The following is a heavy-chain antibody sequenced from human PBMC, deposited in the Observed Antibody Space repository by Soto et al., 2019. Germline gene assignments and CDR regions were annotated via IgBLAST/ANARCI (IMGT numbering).Heavy chain of an antibody. V-gene: IGHV1-24*01. CDR3: ATDTGIVGAIDY. CDR2: FDPEDGET. D-gene: IGHD1-26*01. CDR1: GYTLTELS. J-gene: IGHJ4*02. Sequence: QVQLVQSGAEVKKPGASVKVSCKVSGYTLTELSMHWVRQAPGKGLEWMGGFDPEDGETIYAQKFQGRVTMTEGTSTDTAYMELSSLRSEDTAVYYCATDTGIVGAIDYWGQGTLVTVSS.